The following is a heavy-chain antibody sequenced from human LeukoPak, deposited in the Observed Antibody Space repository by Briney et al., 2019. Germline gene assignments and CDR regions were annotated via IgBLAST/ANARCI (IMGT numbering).Heavy chain of an antibody. V-gene: IGHV4-61*01. D-gene: IGHD1-26*01. CDR3: ARSRAFNSGAFDP. Sequence: SETLSLTCTVSGASVSSASYWTWIRRPPGKGVEWIAHIYNGVNTNYNPSLKSRVTISVDTSKNQFSLRLNSVTAADTAVYYCARSRAFNSGAFDPWGQGSLVTVSS. J-gene: IGHJ5*02. CDR2: IYNGVNT. CDR1: GASVSSASY.